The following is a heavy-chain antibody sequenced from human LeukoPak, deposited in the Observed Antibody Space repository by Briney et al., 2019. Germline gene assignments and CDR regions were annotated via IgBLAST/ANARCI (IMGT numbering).Heavy chain of an antibody. J-gene: IGHJ3*02. V-gene: IGHV1-2*02. Sequence: ASVKVSCKASGYTFIGYYVHWVRQAPGQGLEWMGWINSKSGGTNYAQKFQGRVAMTRDTSISTAYMELSRLRSGDTAVYYCARGGDYYDSSGYYDDAFDIWGQGTMVTVSS. CDR3: ARGGDYYDSSGYYDDAFDI. CDR2: INSKSGGT. CDR1: GYTFIGYY. D-gene: IGHD3-22*01.